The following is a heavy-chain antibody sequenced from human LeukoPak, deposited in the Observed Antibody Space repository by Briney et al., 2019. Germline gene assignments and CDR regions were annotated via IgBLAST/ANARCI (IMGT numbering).Heavy chain of an antibody. Sequence: SETLPLTCTVSGGSISSYYWSWIRQPPGKGLEWIGYIYYSGSTNYNPSLKSRVTISVDTSKNQFSLKLSSVTAADTAVYYCAREVEDWYFDLWGRGTLVTVSS. CDR1: GGSISSYY. CDR3: AREVEDWYFDL. V-gene: IGHV4-59*01. J-gene: IGHJ2*01. CDR2: IYYSGST.